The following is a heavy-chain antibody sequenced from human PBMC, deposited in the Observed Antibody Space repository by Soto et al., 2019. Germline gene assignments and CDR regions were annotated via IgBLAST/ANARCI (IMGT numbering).Heavy chain of an antibody. CDR1: GFTFSSYG. CDR3: AKPRLRGTYYDFWGGYHD. J-gene: IGHJ4*02. D-gene: IGHD3-3*01. Sequence: GGSLRLSCAASGFTFSSYGMHWVRQAPGKGLEWVAVISYDGSNKYYADSVKGRFTISRDNSKNTLYLQMNSLRAEDTAVYYCAKPRLRGTYYDFWGGYHDWGQGTLVTVSS. CDR2: ISYDGSNK. V-gene: IGHV3-30*18.